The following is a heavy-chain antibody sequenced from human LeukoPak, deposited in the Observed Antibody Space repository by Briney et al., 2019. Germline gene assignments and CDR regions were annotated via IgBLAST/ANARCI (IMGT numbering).Heavy chain of an antibody. CDR1: GFTFSGHW. Sequence: GGSLRLSCAASGFTFSGHWMSWVRQAPGKGLEWVANINQGGSDKFYVDSVKGRFTISRDNANNLLYLQMNSLRGEDTAVYYCTRDRSRAEDDWGQGTLVTVSS. D-gene: IGHD1-14*01. V-gene: IGHV3-7*01. J-gene: IGHJ4*02. CDR3: TRDRSRAEDD. CDR2: INQGGSDK.